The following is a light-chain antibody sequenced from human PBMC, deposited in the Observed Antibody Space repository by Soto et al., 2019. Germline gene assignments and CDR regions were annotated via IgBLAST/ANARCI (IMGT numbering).Light chain of an antibody. Sequence: DVQMTQSPSNLSASVGDRVTITCRASQSISSWLAWYQQKPGKAPKLLIYKASSLESGVPSRFSGSGSGTEFTLTISSLQPDDFATYYCQHYNSYWTFGQGTKVDIK. J-gene: IGKJ1*01. CDR3: QHYNSYWT. V-gene: IGKV1-5*03. CDR2: KAS. CDR1: QSISSW.